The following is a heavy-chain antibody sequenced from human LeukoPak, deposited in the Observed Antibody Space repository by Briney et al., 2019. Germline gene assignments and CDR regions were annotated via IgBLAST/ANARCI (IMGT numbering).Heavy chain of an antibody. CDR3: ARDLNAGVGY. V-gene: IGHV3-21*01. D-gene: IGHD2-8*01. Sequence: GGSLRLSCAASGFTFSSHGMNWVRQAPGKGLEWVSGISPNGVITYYADSVKGRFTISRDNAKNSLYLQMNSLRAEDTAVYYCARDLNAGVGYWGQGTLVTVSS. CDR2: ISPNGVIT. CDR1: GFTFSSHG. J-gene: IGHJ4*02.